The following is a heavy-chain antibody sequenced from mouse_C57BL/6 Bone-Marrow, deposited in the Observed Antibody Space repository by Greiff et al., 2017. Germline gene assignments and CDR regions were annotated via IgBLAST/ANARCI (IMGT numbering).Heavy chain of an antibody. J-gene: IGHJ2*01. CDR2: INPYNGGT. Sequence: EVQLQQSGPVLVKPGASVKMSCKASGYTFTDYYMNWVKQSHGKSLEWIGVINPYNGGTSYTQKFKGKATLTVDKSSSTAYMELNSLTSEDSAVYYCAFIYYGNPYFDYWGQGTTLTVSS. CDR3: AFIYYGNPYFDY. CDR1: GYTFTDYY. V-gene: IGHV1-19*01. D-gene: IGHD2-1*01.